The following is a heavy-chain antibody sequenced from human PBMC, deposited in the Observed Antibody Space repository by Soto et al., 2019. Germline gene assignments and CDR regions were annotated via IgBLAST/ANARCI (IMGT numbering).Heavy chain of an antibody. CDR3: AKSAETPYYGMDV. V-gene: IGHV3-30*18. J-gene: IGHJ6*02. D-gene: IGHD2-15*01. CDR2: ISYDGSNK. Sequence: PGGSLRLSCAASGFTFSSYGMHWVRQAPGKGLEWVAVISYDGSNKYYADSVKGRFTISRDNSKNTLYLQMNSLRAEDTAVYCCAKSAETPYYGMDVWGQGTTVTVSS. CDR1: GFTFSSYG.